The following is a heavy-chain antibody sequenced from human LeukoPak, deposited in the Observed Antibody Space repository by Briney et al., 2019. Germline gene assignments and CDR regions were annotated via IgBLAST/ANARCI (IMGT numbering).Heavy chain of an antibody. Sequence: GGSLKLSCAASGFTFSGSAMHWVRQASGKGLEWVGRIRSKANSYATAYAASVKGRFTISRDDSKNTAYLQMNSLKTEDTAVYYCTSGNSASTDYWGQGTLVTVSS. V-gene: IGHV3-73*01. CDR3: TSGNSASTDY. J-gene: IGHJ4*02. CDR1: GFTFSGSA. D-gene: IGHD4-23*01. CDR2: IRSKANSYAT.